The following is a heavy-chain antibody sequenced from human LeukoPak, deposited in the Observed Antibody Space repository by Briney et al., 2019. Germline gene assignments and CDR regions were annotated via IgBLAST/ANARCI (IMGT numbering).Heavy chain of an antibody. D-gene: IGHD1-26*01. V-gene: IGHV5-51*01. CDR1: GYSFANYW. CDR2: ICPGDSDT. Sequence: GESLKISCKGSGYSFANYWIAWVRQMPGKGLEWMGIICPGDSDTRYSPSFQGQVTISADKSISTAYLQWSSLWASDTAIYFCARLGEGATSTFAMAEAWGQGTLVTVSS. J-gene: IGHJ5*02. CDR3: ARLGEGATSTFAMAEA.